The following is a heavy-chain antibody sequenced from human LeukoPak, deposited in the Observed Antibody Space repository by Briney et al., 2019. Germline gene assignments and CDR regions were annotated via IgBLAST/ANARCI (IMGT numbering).Heavy chain of an antibody. Sequence: GGTLRLSCTVSGFTVSNNYMSWLRQAPGKGLEWVSVIYSGGSTYYADSVKGRFTISRDNSKNTLYLQMNSLRAEDTAVYFCATGERMVRGDGVDYWGQGTLVTVSS. V-gene: IGHV3-66*01. J-gene: IGHJ4*02. CDR2: IYSGGST. CDR1: GFTVSNNY. D-gene: IGHD3-10*01. CDR3: ATGERMVRGDGVDY.